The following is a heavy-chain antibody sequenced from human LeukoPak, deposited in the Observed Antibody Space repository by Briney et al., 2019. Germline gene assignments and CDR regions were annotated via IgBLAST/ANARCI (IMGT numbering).Heavy chain of an antibody. CDR3: ASGETSYGFEI. CDR1: GASISTYY. J-gene: IGHJ3*02. V-gene: IGHV4-59*13. Sequence: SETLSLTCSVSGASISTYYWSWIRQPPGKGLEWIGFIHYSGSSTYNPSLKSRVTISLDTSKNQFSLKLSSVTAADTAVYYCASGETSYGFEIWGQGTMVTVAS. CDR2: IHYSGSS.